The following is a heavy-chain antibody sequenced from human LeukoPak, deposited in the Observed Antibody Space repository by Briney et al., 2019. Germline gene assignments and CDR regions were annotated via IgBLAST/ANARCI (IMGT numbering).Heavy chain of an antibody. J-gene: IGHJ1*01. CDR3: VRDLLGSGSTTAYLYH. Sequence: GGSLRLSCAASGFTFSDYSMNWVRQAPGKGLEGVSSISRRSRHVYYAGSVKGRLTISRDAARTSLYLHMNSLSAEAMAVYFCVRDLLGSGSTTAYLYHWGQGTLVTVSS. CDR1: GFTFSDYS. CDR2: ISRRSRHV. D-gene: IGHD3-10*01. V-gene: IGHV3-21*01.